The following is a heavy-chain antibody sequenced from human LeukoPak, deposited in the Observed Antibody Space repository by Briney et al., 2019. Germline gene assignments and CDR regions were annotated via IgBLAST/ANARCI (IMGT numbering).Heavy chain of an antibody. CDR3: ARDNDYYDLHY. Sequence: GGSLRLSCAASGFTFSDYSMNWVRQAPGKGLEWVSSISSSSSYIYYADSVKGRFTISRDNAENSLYLQMSSLRAEDTAVYYCARDNDYYDLHYWGQGTLVTVSS. V-gene: IGHV3-21*01. CDR2: ISSSSSYI. CDR1: GFTFSDYS. D-gene: IGHD3-22*01. J-gene: IGHJ4*02.